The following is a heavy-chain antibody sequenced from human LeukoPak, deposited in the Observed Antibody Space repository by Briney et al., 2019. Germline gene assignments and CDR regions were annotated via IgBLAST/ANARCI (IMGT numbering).Heavy chain of an antibody. D-gene: IGHD2-2*01. CDR1: GGSFSGYY. CDR2: IYYSGST. V-gene: IGHV4-30-4*08. CDR3: AREGNLGYCSSTSCYFFDP. Sequence: SETLSLTCAVYGGSFSGYYWSWIRQPPGKGLEWIGYIYYSGSTYYNPSLKSRVTISVDTSKNQFSLKLSSVTAADTAVYYCAREGNLGYCSSTSCYFFDPWGQGTLVTVSS. J-gene: IGHJ5*02.